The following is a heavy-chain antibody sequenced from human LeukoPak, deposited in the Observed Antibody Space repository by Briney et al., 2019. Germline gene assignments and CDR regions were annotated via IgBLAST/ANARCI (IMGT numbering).Heavy chain of an antibody. CDR3: ARDSCSGGSCYSTNWFDP. J-gene: IGHJ5*02. CDR1: VYTLTSYV. D-gene: IGHD2-15*01. V-gene: IGHV1-18*01. Sequence: ASVKVSRKSSVYTLTSYVICWVCQPPRQGVERMGWIKAYNGNTNYAQKLQGRVTMTTDTSTSTAYMELRSLRSDDTAVYYCARDSCSGGSCYSTNWFDPWGQGTLVTVSS. CDR2: IKAYNGNT.